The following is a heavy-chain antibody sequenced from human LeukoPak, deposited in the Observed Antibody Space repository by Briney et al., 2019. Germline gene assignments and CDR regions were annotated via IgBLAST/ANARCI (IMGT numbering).Heavy chain of an antibody. CDR3: ASPGDSSGYCY. CDR1: GFTVSSNY. J-gene: IGHJ4*02. Sequence: GGSLGLSCAASGFTVSSNYMSWVRQAPGKGLEWVSVIYVGGSTFYADSVKGRFTISRDNSKNTLYLQMNSLRAEDTAVYYCASPGDSSGYCYWGQGTLVTVSS. D-gene: IGHD3-22*01. V-gene: IGHV3-66*01. CDR2: IYVGGST.